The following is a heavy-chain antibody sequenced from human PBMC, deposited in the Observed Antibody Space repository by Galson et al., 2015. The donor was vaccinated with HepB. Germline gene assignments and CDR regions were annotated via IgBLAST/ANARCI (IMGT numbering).Heavy chain of an antibody. CDR1: GGTFSSYA. CDR3: ATELRLGELSSI. V-gene: IGHV1-69*13. J-gene: IGHJ4*02. Sequence: SVKVSCKASGGTFSSYAISWVRQAPGQGLEWMGGIIPIFGTANYAQKFQGRVTITADESTSTAYMELSSLRSEDTAVYYCATELRLGELSSIWGQGTLVTVSS. D-gene: IGHD3-16*02. CDR2: IIPIFGTA.